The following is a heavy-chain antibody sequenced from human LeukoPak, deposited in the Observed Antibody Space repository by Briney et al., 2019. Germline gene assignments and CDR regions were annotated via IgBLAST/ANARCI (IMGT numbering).Heavy chain of an antibody. CDR3: ARGNVLTGYGFDF. V-gene: IGHV4-34*01. Sequence: SETLSLTCAVYGESITGYYWSWIRQTPGRGLVGVGEIHYTGATSYNPSLQSRATISTDTSKNQFSLRLRSVTAADTAVYYCARGNVLTGYGFDFWGQGALVTVSS. CDR2: IHYTGAT. CDR1: GESITGYY. D-gene: IGHD3-9*01. J-gene: IGHJ4*02.